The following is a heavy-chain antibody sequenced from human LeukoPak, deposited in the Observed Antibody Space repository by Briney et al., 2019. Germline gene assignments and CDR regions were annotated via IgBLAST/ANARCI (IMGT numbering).Heavy chain of an antibody. CDR2: INHSGSA. D-gene: IGHD3-22*01. CDR3: AREHYKTYYYGSSGTDAFDI. V-gene: IGHV4-34*01. CDR1: GGSFSGYY. J-gene: IGHJ3*02. Sequence: SETLSLTCAVYGGSFSGYYWSWIRQPPGKGLEWIGEINHSGSANYNPSLKSRVTISVDTSKNQFSLKLSSVTAADTAVYYCAREHYKTYYYGSSGTDAFDIWGQGTMVTVSS.